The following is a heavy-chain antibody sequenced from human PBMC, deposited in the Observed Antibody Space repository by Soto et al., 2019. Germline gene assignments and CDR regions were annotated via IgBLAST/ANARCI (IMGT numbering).Heavy chain of an antibody. Sequence: PGGSLRLSCEASGFTFTSYAMSWVRQAPGKGLEWVSATSGSGDTTYYADSVKGRFTISRDNSEKRLYLQMKSLRAEDTAVYYCAKMVHGGYVSYFDSWGQGTLVTVSS. CDR1: GFTFTSYA. CDR2: TSGSGDTT. D-gene: IGHD5-12*01. CDR3: AKMVHGGYVSYFDS. V-gene: IGHV3-23*01. J-gene: IGHJ4*02.